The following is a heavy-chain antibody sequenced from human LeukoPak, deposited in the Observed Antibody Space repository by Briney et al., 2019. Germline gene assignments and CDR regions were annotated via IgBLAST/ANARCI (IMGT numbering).Heavy chain of an antibody. CDR3: ARDLDYGDPGFDY. D-gene: IGHD4-17*01. Sequence: ASVKVSCKASGYTFTSYGISWVRQAPGQGLEGLGWISAYTGNTNYAPKFQGRVTMTTDTSMRTAYMELRSLRSDDTAVYYCARDLDYGDPGFDYWGQGTLVTVSS. CDR2: ISAYTGNT. CDR1: GYTFTSYG. V-gene: IGHV1-18*01. J-gene: IGHJ4*02.